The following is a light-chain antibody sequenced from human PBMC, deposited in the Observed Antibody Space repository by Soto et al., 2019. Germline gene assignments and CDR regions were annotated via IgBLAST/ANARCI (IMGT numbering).Light chain of an antibody. J-gene: IGKJ4*01. Sequence: DIQMTQSPPSLSASVGDRVTITCRASQGIANYLAWYQQKPGRVPKLLIYAASTLQSGVPSRFTGSGSGTDFTLTINSLQPEDVATYYCQKCKTAPFTFGGGTKVVIK. CDR1: QGIANY. V-gene: IGKV1-27*01. CDR3: QKCKTAPFT. CDR2: AAS.